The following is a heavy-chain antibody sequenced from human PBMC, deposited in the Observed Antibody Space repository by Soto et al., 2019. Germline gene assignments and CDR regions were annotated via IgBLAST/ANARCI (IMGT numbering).Heavy chain of an antibody. CDR2: ITDSGTTI. V-gene: IGHV3-48*02. J-gene: IGHJ3*02. CDR3: ARDHRFGFDI. Sequence: GGSLRLSCAASGFTFSSYAMSWVRQAPGKGLEWVAYITDSGTTIYDADSVRGRFTISRDNARDSLYLQMNSLRDEDTAVYYCARDHRFGFDIWGQGTMVTVSS. CDR1: GFTFSSYA. D-gene: IGHD3-16*01.